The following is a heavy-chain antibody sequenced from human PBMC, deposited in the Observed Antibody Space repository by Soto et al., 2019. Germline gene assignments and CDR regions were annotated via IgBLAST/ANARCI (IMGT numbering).Heavy chain of an antibody. CDR1: GGSISSYY. Sequence: SDTLSLTCTVSGGSISSYYWSWIRQPPGKGLEWIGYIYYSGSTNYNPSLKSRVTISVDTSKNQFSLKLSSVTAADTAVYYCARTVVVPAATDYWGQGTLATVSS. CDR2: IYYSGST. J-gene: IGHJ4*02. D-gene: IGHD2-2*01. CDR3: ARTVVVPAATDY. V-gene: IGHV4-59*01.